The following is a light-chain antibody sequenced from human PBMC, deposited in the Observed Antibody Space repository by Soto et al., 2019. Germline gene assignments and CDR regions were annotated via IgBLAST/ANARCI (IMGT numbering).Light chain of an antibody. CDR3: QQSYSTLLS. CDR2: GAS. V-gene: IGKV1-39*01. Sequence: DIELAQSPSLLSASVGDRVTLTWRASQSISTYLNWYQQKGGKAPKLLIHGASSLQSGVPLRFSATGSGTDFSLTIMSLQPEDFATYYCQQSYSTLLSFGGGTKVDIK. J-gene: IGKJ4*01. CDR1: QSISTY.